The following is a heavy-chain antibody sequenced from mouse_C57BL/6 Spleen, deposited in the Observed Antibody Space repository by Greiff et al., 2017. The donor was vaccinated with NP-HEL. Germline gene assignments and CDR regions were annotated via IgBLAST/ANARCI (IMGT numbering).Heavy chain of an antibody. Sequence: EVKLVESGGGLVKPGGSLKLSCAASGFTFSSYAMSWVRQTPEKRLEWVATISDGGSYTYYPDNVKGRFTISRDNAKNNLYLQMSHLKSEDTAMYYCAREHYGSSFAYWGQGTLVTVSA. V-gene: IGHV5-4*01. D-gene: IGHD1-1*01. CDR3: AREHYGSSFAY. J-gene: IGHJ3*01. CDR1: GFTFSSYA. CDR2: ISDGGSYT.